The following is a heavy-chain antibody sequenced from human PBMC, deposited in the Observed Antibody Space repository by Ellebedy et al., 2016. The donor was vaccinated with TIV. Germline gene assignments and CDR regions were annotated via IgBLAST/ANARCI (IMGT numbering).Heavy chain of an antibody. Sequence: SETLSLXXAVYGGSFSGYYWSWIRQPPGKGLEWIGEINLSGSTNYNPSLKSRVTISVDTSKNQFSLKLSSVTAADTAVYYCARSDRFLKQFDYWGQGTLVTVSS. J-gene: IGHJ4*02. D-gene: IGHD3-3*01. CDR3: ARSDRFLKQFDY. CDR1: GGSFSGYY. V-gene: IGHV4-34*01. CDR2: INLSGST.